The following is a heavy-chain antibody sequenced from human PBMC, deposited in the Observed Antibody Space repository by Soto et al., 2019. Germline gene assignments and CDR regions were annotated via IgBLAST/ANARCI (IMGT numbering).Heavy chain of an antibody. CDR1: GYSFTSYW. V-gene: IGHV5-10-1*01. Sequence: PGESLKISCKGSGYSFTSYWISWVRQMPGKGLEWMGRIDPSDSYTNYSPSFQGHVTISADKSISTAYLQWSSLKASDTAMYYCAITGCGGDCYYYYYYGMDVWGQGTTVTVSS. CDR2: IDPSDSYT. D-gene: IGHD2-21*02. J-gene: IGHJ6*02. CDR3: AITGCGGDCYYYYYYGMDV.